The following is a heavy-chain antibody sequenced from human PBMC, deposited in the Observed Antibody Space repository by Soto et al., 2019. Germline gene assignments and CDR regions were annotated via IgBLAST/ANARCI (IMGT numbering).Heavy chain of an antibody. CDR1: GDSVSSGDYF. J-gene: IGHJ3*01. D-gene: IGHD1-7*01. CDR3: ATKLGGANRNFAFDG. V-gene: IGHV4-31*03. Sequence: SETLSLTCTVSGDSVSSGDYFWTWIRQHPGKGLEWIGYIYYSGSTYDNPSLKSRLTTSVDTSKNQFSLKLRSVTAADTAVYYCATKLGGANRNFAFDGWGQGTMV. CDR2: IYYSGST.